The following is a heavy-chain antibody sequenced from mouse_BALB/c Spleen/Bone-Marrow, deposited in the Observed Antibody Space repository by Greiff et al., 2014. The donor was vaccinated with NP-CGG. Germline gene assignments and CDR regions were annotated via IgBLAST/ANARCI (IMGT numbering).Heavy chain of an antibody. CDR2: IDPANGNT. J-gene: IGHJ2*01. D-gene: IGHD2-4*01. CDR1: GFNIKDTY. CDR3: AGYDYGYYFDY. Sequence: EVQLVESGAELVKPGASVKLSCTASGFNIKDTYMHWVKQRPEQGLEWIGRIDPANGNTKYDPKFQGKATITADTSSNTAYLQLSSLTSEDTAVYYCAGYDYGYYFDYWGQGTTLTVSS. V-gene: IGHV14-3*02.